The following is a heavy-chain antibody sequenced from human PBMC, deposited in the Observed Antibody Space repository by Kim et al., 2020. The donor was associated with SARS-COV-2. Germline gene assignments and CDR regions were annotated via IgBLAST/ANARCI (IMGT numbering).Heavy chain of an antibody. CDR2: ISSSGSTI. CDR3: ARDRYGDYAADY. D-gene: IGHD4-17*01. V-gene: IGHV3-48*02. CDR1: GFTFSTYS. Sequence: GGSLRLSCAASGFTFSTYSMNWIRQAPGRGLEWVSYISSSGSTIYYADSVKGRFTISRDNAKYSLYLQMNSLREEDTAVYYCARDRYGDYAADYWGQGTLVTVSS. J-gene: IGHJ4*02.